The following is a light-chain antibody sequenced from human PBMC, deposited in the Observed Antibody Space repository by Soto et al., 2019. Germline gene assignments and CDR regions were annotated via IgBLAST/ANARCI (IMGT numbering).Light chain of an antibody. Sequence: DIHMTSSNSTLSASVGHRGSSTCRASHSISMWLAWYQQRPGKAPSLLITDASRLESGVPPRFNGSRSETEFTLTIRNLQPDDFATYYCQQYNSFLWTFGQGTMV. CDR3: QQYNSFLWT. CDR2: DAS. J-gene: IGKJ1*01. CDR1: HSISMW. V-gene: IGKV1-5*01.